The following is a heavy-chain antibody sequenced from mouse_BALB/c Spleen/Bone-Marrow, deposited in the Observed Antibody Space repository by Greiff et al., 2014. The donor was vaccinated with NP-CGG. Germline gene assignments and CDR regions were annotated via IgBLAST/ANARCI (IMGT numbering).Heavy chain of an antibody. CDR2: ISNGGGST. J-gene: IGHJ4*01. CDR1: GFTFSDYY. CDR3: AGGGIYYGMDY. V-gene: IGHV5-12*02. Sequence: EVKLMESGGGLVQPGGSLKLSCATSGFTFSDYYMYWVRQTPEKRLEWVAYISNGGGSTYYPDTVKGRFTISRDNAKNTLYLQMSRLKSEDTAMYYCAGGGIYYGMDYWGQGTSVTVSS.